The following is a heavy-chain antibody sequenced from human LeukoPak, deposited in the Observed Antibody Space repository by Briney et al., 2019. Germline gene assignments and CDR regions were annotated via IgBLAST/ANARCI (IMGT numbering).Heavy chain of an antibody. V-gene: IGHV4-30-2*01. CDR2: IYDSEGT. CDR1: GVSISNAGYL. D-gene: IGHD6-13*01. Sequence: PSETLSLTCTVSGVSISNAGYLWSWIRQPPGKGLEYIGYIYDSEGTYYNPSLKSRVTISLDTSKNQFSLKLSSVTAADTAVYYCARDWRQQLPLRENWFDPWGQGTLVTVSS. J-gene: IGHJ5*02. CDR3: ARDWRQQLPLRENWFDP.